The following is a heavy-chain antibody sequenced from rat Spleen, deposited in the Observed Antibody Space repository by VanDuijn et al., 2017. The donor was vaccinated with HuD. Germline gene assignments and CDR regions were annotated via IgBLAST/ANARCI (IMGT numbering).Heavy chain of an antibody. Sequence: EVQLVESGGGLVQPGRSLKLSCAASGFSFTNYGMAWVRQAPAKGLEWVTTITYDGSNTYSRDSVTGRFTISRDVAENTLYLQMDSLRSEDTATYYCARHGDYGRGNWFAYWGQGVMVTVSS. CDR3: ARHGDYGRGNWFAY. V-gene: IGHV5-29*01. D-gene: IGHD1-3*01. CDR1: GFSFTNYG. CDR2: ITYDGSNT. J-gene: IGHJ2*01.